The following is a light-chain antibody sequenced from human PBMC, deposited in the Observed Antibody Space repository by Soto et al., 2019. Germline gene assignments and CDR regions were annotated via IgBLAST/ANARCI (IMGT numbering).Light chain of an antibody. CDR3: QQYYNSVLT. V-gene: IGKV3-11*01. CDR2: DAS. CDR1: QSVSSY. Sequence: EIVLTQSPATLSLSPGERATLSCRASQSVSSYLAWYQQKPGQAPRLLIYDASNRATGIPARFSGSGSGTDFTLTISSLEPEDFESYYCQQYYNSVLTFGGGTKVDIK. J-gene: IGKJ4*01.